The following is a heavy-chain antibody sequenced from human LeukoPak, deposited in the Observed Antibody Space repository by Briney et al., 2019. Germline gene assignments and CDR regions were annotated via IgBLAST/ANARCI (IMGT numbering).Heavy chain of an antibody. Sequence: PGGSLRLSCAASGFTFRDYYMSWIRQAPGKGLEWVSYISSSGSTIYYADSVKGRFTISRDNAKNSLYLQMNSLRAEDTAVYYCAREGYCSSTSCYSDAADYWGQGTLVTVSS. J-gene: IGHJ4*02. V-gene: IGHV3-11*04. CDR1: GFTFRDYY. CDR2: ISSSGSTI. D-gene: IGHD2-2*02. CDR3: AREGYCSSTSCYSDAADY.